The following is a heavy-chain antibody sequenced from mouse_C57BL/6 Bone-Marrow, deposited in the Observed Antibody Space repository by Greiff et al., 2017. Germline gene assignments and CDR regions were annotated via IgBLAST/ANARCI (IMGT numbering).Heavy chain of an antibody. V-gene: IGHV14-4*01. CDR3: TTVFHY. CDR2: IDPENGDT. CDR1: GFNIKDDY. J-gene: IGHJ2*01. Sequence: EVQLQQSGAELVRPGASVKLSCTASGFNIKDDYMHWVKQRPEQGLEWIGWIDPENGDTEYASQFQGTATITADTSSHTAYLQISSLPSEDTAVYYCTTVFHYWGQGTTLTVSS.